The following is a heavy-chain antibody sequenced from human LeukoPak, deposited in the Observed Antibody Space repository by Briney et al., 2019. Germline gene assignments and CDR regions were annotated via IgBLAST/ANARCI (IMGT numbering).Heavy chain of an antibody. V-gene: IGHV1-2*02. CDR3: ARDPTGYYGSGSYGY. CDR1: GYTFTGYY. J-gene: IGHJ4*02. Sequence: ASVKVSCKASGYTFTGYYMHWVRQAPGQGLEWVGWINPNSGGTNYAQKFQGRVTMTRDTSISTAYMELSRLRSDDTAVYYCARDPTGYYGSGSYGYWGQGTLVTASS. CDR2: INPNSGGT. D-gene: IGHD3-10*01.